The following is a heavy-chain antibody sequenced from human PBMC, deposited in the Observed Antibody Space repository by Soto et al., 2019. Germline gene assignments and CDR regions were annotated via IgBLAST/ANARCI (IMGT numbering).Heavy chain of an antibody. CDR2: INAGNGNT. Sequence: ASVKVSCKASGYTFTSYAMHWVRQAPGQRLEWMGCINAGNGNTKYSQKFQGRVTITRDTSASTAYMELSSLRSEDTAVYYCARDTLVFFGVFDYWGQGTLVTVSS. CDR3: ARDTLVFFGVFDY. CDR1: GYTFTSYA. V-gene: IGHV1-3*01. D-gene: IGHD3-3*01. J-gene: IGHJ4*02.